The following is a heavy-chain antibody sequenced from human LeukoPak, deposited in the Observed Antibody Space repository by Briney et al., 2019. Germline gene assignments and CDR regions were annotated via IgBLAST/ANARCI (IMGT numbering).Heavy chain of an antibody. CDR3: ARDRGSSRWDY. D-gene: IGHD2-2*01. Sequence: GSLRLSCAASGFTFSSYSMNWVRQAPGKGLEWVSYISSSSSTIYYADSVKGRFTISRDNAKNSLYLQMNSLRPEDTAVYYCARDRGSSRWDYWGQGTLVAVSS. CDR1: GFTFSSYS. V-gene: IGHV3-48*01. J-gene: IGHJ4*02. CDR2: ISSSSSTI.